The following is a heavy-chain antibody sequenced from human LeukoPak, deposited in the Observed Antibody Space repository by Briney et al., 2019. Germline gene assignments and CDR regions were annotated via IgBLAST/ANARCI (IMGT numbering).Heavy chain of an antibody. CDR3: ARKLRYFDWLSDYRYYFDY. V-gene: IGHV3-21*01. CDR1: GFTFSSYS. CDR2: ISSSSSYI. J-gene: IGHJ4*02. D-gene: IGHD3-9*01. Sequence: GGSLRLSCAASGFTFSSYSMNWVRQAPGKGLEWVSSISSSSSYIYYADSVKGRFTISRDNAKNSLYLQMNSLRAEDTAVYYCARKLRYFDWLSDYRYYFDYWGQGTLVTVPS.